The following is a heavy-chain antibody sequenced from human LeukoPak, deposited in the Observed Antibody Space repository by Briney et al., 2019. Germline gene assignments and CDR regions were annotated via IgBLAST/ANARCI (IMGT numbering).Heavy chain of an antibody. V-gene: IGHV4-4*07. D-gene: IGHD3-22*01. CDR2: IYTSGNT. Sequence: PSETLSLTRTVSGGSISSYYWSWIRQPAGKGLEWIGRIYTSGNTNYNPSLKSRVTMSVDTSKNQFSLKLSPVTAADTAVYYCARNYYDNSGYKYAFGYWGQGTLVTVSS. J-gene: IGHJ4*02. CDR1: GGSISSYY. CDR3: ARNYYDNSGYKYAFGY.